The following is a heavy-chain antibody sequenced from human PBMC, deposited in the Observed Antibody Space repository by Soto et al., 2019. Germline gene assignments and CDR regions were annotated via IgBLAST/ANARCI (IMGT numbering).Heavy chain of an antibody. CDR1: GFTFSSYD. CDR2: IGTTGDT. Sequence: GGSLRLSCSASGFTFSSYDMHWVRQGTGKGLEWASAIGTTGDTYYAGSVKGRFTISRENAKNSLYLQMNSLRAGDTAIYFCARAIGPTLFDYWGRGTLVTVSS. D-gene: IGHD3-22*01. CDR3: ARAIGPTLFDY. J-gene: IGHJ4*02. V-gene: IGHV3-13*04.